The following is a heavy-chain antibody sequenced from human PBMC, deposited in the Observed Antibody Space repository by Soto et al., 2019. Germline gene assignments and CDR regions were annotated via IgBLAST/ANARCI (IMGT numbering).Heavy chain of an antibody. D-gene: IGHD2-15*01. V-gene: IGHV3-7*04. CDR1: GLTFSSYA. CDR3: TKDAWWACDY. J-gene: IGHJ4*02. CDR2: VKADGSET. Sequence: HPGGSLRLSCAASGLTFSSYAMNWVRQAPGKGLEWVADVKADGSETYYADSVKGRFTISRDNTRDSLFLQMNSLRADDTAIYYCTKDAWWACDYWGQGTLVTVSS.